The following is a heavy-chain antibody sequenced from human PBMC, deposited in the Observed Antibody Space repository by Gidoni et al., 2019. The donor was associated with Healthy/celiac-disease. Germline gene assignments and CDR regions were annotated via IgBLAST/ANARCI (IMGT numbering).Heavy chain of an antibody. Sequence: QVQLVESGGGVVQPGRSLRLSCAASGFPFSSHGMHWVRQAPGKGLEWVAVISYDGSNKYYADSVKGRFTISRDNSKNTLYLQMNSLRAEDTAVYYCASGSAIFGVVIPLFDYWGQGTLVTVSS. J-gene: IGHJ4*02. CDR3: ASGSAIFGVVIPLFDY. V-gene: IGHV3-30*03. CDR1: GFPFSSHG. D-gene: IGHD3-3*01. CDR2: ISYDGSNK.